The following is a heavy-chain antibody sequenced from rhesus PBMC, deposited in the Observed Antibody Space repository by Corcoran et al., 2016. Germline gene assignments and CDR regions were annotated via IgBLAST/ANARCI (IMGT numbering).Heavy chain of an antibody. Sequence: QVQLQESGPAVVKPSETLSLTCAVSGGSISSSNWWSWIRQSPGKGLEWIGGIYGSGGSTEYNPSLKSRVTISKDTSKNQFSLKLSSVAAADTAVYYCASVVAAAGPDYWGQGALVTVSS. CDR1: GGSISSSNW. D-gene: IGHD6-25*01. CDR3: ASVVAAAGPDY. V-gene: IGHV4-93*01. J-gene: IGHJ4*01. CDR2: IYGSGGST.